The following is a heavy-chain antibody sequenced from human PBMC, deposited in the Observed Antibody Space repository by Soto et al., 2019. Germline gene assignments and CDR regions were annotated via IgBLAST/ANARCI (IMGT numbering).Heavy chain of an antibody. CDR3: ASAAATPTSMPSSFDL. CDR2: VSYDGTNK. CDR1: GFTFSNYA. V-gene: IGHV3-30-3*01. J-gene: IGHJ2*01. D-gene: IGHD2-15*01. Sequence: QVQLVESGGGVVQPGRSLRLSCAASGFTFSNYAMHWVRQTPGKGLEWVAIVSYDGTNKYYADSVKGRSTISRDNSQNTLYLPMTSLRAEHTSLSYSASAAATPTSMPSSFDLWGRAPLFTVSS.